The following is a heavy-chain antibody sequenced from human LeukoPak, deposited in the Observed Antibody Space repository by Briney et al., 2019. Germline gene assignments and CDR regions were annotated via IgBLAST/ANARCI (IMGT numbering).Heavy chain of an antibody. CDR3: ARALYCTNGVCYTGFDY. CDR1: GSTFTVYY. V-gene: IGHV1-2*02. CDR2: INPNSGGT. D-gene: IGHD2-8*01. Sequence: ASVTDSCKASGSTFTVYYMHWVRQAPVQGLEWMGWINPNSGGTNYAQKFQGRVTMTRDTSISTAYMELSRLRSDDPAVYYCARALYCTNGVCYTGFDYWGQGTLVTVSS. J-gene: IGHJ4*02.